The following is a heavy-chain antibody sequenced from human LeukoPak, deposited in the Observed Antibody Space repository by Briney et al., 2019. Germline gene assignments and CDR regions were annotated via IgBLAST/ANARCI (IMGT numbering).Heavy chain of an antibody. CDR1: GFTFSTYS. D-gene: IGHD6-19*01. J-gene: IGHJ2*01. CDR3: ARDLRFVAVVDNYYFDL. CDR2: ISSSGSTI. V-gene: IGHV3-48*04. Sequence: GGSLRLSCAASGFTFSTYSMNWVRQAPGKGLEWVSYISSSGSTIYYADSVRGRFTISRDNAKNSMYLQMISLRAEDTAVYYCARDLRFVAVVDNYYFDLWGRGTLVTVSS.